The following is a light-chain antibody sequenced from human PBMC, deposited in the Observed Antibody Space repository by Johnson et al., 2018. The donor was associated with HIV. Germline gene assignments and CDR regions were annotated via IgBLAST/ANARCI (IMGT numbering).Light chain of an antibody. V-gene: IGLV1-51*02. CDR3: GTRDTGLSAPYV. Sequence: QSVLTQPPSVSAAPGQKVTISCSGSSSNIGNNYVSWYQQLPGTAPKLLIYENNKRPSGIPDRFSGSKSGTSATLGITGLQTGDEADYYCGTRDTGLSAPYVFGTGTKVTVL. CDR1: SSNIGNNY. CDR2: ENN. J-gene: IGLJ1*01.